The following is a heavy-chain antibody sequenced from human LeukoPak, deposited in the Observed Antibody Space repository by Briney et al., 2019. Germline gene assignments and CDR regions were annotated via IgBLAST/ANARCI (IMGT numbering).Heavy chain of an antibody. CDR2: IYYSGNT. D-gene: IGHD2-15*01. CDR1: GGSISSHY. J-gene: IGHJ5*02. Sequence: PSETLSLTCTVSGGSISSHYWTWIRQPPGKGLEWIGYIYYSGNTNYNPSLKTRVTISVDTSKNQFSLRLNSVTAADTAIYYCAKSISGGTWNWFDPWGQGTLVTVSS. V-gene: IGHV4-59*11. CDR3: AKSISGGTWNWFDP.